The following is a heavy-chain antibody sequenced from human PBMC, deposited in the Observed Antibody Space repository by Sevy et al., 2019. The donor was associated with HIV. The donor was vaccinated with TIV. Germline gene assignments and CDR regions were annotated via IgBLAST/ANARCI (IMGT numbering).Heavy chain of an antibody. Sequence: SETLSLTCTVSGGSISSYYWSWIRQPPGKGPEWIGYFYYSGSTNYNPSLKSRVTISVDTSKNQFSVKLSSVTAADAAVYYCARHGVGIAAAVSFDYWGQGTLVTVSS. J-gene: IGHJ4*02. CDR3: ARHGVGIAAAVSFDY. V-gene: IGHV4-59*08. CDR1: GGSISSYY. CDR2: FYYSGST. D-gene: IGHD6-13*01.